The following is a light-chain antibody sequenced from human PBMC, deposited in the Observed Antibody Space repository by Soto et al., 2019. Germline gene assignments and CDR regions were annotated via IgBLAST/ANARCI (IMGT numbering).Light chain of an antibody. Sequence: DIQMTQSPSSLSASVGDRVTITCRASQGISNYLAWYQQKPGKVPKLLIYAASTLQSGVPSRFSGSGSGTHFTLTISSLQPEAVATYYCQKYNSALTWTFGQGTKVEIK. CDR2: AAS. J-gene: IGKJ1*01. V-gene: IGKV1-27*01. CDR3: QKYNSALTWT. CDR1: QGISNY.